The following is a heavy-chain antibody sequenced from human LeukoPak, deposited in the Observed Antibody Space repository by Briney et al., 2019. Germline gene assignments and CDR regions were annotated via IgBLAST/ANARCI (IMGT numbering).Heavy chain of an antibody. V-gene: IGHV1-69*05. Sequence: SVKVSCKASGGTFSSYAISWVRQAPGQGLEWMGGIIPIFGTANYAQKFQGRVTITTDESTSTAYMELSSLRSEDTSVYYCARDRRYGSFGWFDPWGQGTLVTVSS. CDR2: IIPIFGTA. CDR3: ARDRRYGSFGWFDP. D-gene: IGHD5-18*01. CDR1: GGTFSSYA. J-gene: IGHJ5*02.